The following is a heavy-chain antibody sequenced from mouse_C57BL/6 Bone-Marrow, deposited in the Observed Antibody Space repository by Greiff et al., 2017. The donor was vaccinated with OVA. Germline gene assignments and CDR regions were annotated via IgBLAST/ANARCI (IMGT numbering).Heavy chain of an antibody. CDR1: GFTFSSYA. D-gene: IGHD1-1*01. J-gene: IGHJ1*03. Sequence: EVQRVESGGGLVKPGGSLKLSCAASGFTFSSYAMSWVRQTPEKRLEWVATISAGGSYTYYPDNVKGRFTISRDNAKNNLYLQMSHLKSEDTAMYYCARRGSSEGYFDVWGTGTTVTVSS. V-gene: IGHV5-4*01. CDR3: ARRGSSEGYFDV. CDR2: ISAGGSYT.